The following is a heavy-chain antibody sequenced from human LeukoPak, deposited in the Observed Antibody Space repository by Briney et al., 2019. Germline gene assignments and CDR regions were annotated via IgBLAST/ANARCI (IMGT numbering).Heavy chain of an antibody. D-gene: IGHD4-4*01. J-gene: IGHJ6*02. Sequence: SETLSLTCAVYGGSFSGYYWSWIRQPPGKGLEWIGEINHSGSTNYNPSLKSRVTISVDTSKNQFSLKLSSVTAADTAVYYCARHTTRDGMDVWGQGTTVTVSS. V-gene: IGHV4-34*01. CDR1: GGSFSGYY. CDR2: INHSGST. CDR3: ARHTTRDGMDV.